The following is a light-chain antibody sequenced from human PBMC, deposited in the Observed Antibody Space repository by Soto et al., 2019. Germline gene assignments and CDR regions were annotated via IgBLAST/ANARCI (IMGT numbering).Light chain of an antibody. J-gene: IGLJ1*01. Sequence: QSALTQPPSASGSPGQSVTISCTGTSSDVGGYNYVSWYQQHPGKAPKLMIYEVSKRPSGVPDRFSGSKSGNTASLTVSGLQAEDEADYYCSSYEGSTNLFGTGTKVTV. V-gene: IGLV2-8*01. CDR2: EVS. CDR3: SSYEGSTNL. CDR1: SSDVGGYNY.